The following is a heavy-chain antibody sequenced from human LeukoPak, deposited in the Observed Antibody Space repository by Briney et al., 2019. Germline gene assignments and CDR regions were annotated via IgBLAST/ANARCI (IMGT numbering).Heavy chain of an antibody. CDR3: ARAAYDILTGYDYYYYYMDV. CDR1: GYTFIGYY. J-gene: IGHJ6*03. Sequence: GASVKVSCKASGYTFIGYYMHWVRQAPGQGLEWMGWINPNSGGTNYAQKFQGRVTMTRDTSISTAYMELSRLRSDDTAVYYCARAAYDILTGYDYYYYYMDVWGKGTTVTISS. CDR2: INPNSGGT. D-gene: IGHD3-9*01. V-gene: IGHV1-2*02.